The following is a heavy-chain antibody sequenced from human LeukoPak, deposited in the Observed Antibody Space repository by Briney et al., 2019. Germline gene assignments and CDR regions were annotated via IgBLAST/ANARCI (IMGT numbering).Heavy chain of an antibody. Sequence: ASVTVSCKASGYTSTTYAMHWVRQAPGQRLEWMGWINSDNGNTKYPQKFQGRVTITRDTSAYTAYMELRSLSSADTAVYFCARAPYDFLTGFSLNWFDPWGQGTLVTVSS. CDR2: INSDNGNT. CDR1: GYTSTTYA. V-gene: IGHV1-3*04. CDR3: ARAPYDFLTGFSLNWFDP. J-gene: IGHJ5*02. D-gene: IGHD3-9*01.